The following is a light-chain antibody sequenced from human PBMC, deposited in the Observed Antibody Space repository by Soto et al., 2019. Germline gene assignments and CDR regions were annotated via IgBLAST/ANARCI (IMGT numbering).Light chain of an antibody. Sequence: EIVLTQSPGTLSLSPGERATLSCRASQSVSSSYLAWYQQKPGQAPRLLIYGASSRATGIPDRFSGSGSGTYFTLTSSRREPEDFAVYSCQQYGSSPTTFGQGTRLEIK. J-gene: IGKJ5*01. V-gene: IGKV3-20*01. CDR1: QSVSSSY. CDR3: QQYGSSPTT. CDR2: GAS.